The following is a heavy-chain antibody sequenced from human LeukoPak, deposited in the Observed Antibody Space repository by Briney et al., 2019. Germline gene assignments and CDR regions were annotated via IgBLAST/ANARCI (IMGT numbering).Heavy chain of an antibody. CDR2: IGISSGNT. CDR1: GFTFSDYS. V-gene: IGHV3-48*04. J-gene: IGHJ4*02. D-gene: IGHD1-1*01. CDR3: ARDHNYAFDN. Sequence: GGSLRLSCAASGFTFSDYSMNWVRQAPGKGLEWISYIGISSGNTKYADSVKGRFTISGDSAKSSLYLQMNSLRAEDTAVYYCARDHNYAFDNWGQGTLVTVSS.